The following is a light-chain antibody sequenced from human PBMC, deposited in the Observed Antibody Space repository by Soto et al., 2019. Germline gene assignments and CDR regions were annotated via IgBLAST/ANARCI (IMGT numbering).Light chain of an antibody. Sequence: DLQMTQSPSTLSASVGDRVTITCRASQSFGRWLAWYQQKPGKAPELLIYKTSTLERGVPSRFSGSGSGTEFTRTISSLQPDDFATYYCQEYKTGPGYNFGQGTRLEIK. J-gene: IGKJ2*01. CDR3: QEYKTGPGYN. CDR2: KTS. CDR1: QSFGRW. V-gene: IGKV1-5*03.